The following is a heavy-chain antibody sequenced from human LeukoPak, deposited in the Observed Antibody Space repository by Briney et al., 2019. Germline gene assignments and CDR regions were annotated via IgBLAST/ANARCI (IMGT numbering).Heavy chain of an antibody. V-gene: IGHV3-53*01. D-gene: IGHD3-3*01. J-gene: IGHJ4*02. CDR3: AKMGDLRFLEWLPTDFDY. CDR1: GGSISGGGYF. Sequence: ETPSLTCTVSGGSISGGGYFWSWVRQAPGKGLEWVSVIFSSGSTYYADSVKGRFTISRDNSKNTLYLQMNSLRAEDTAVYYCAKMGDLRFLEWLPTDFDYWGQGTLVTVSS. CDR2: IFSSGST.